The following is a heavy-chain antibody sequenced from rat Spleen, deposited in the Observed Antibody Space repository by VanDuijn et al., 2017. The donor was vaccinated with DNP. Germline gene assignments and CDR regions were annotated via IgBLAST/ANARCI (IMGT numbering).Heavy chain of an antibody. Sequence: EVQLVESGGGLVQPGRSLKLSCAASGFIFSDYYMAWVRQVPTKGLEWVAYIRYDGGTTKYGDSVKGRFTISRDNAKNTLYLQMNSLRSEDMATYYCVRWNSGHFDYWGQGVMVPVSS. CDR3: VRWNSGHFDY. V-gene: IGHV5-22*01. CDR1: GFIFSDYY. D-gene: IGHD4-3*01. J-gene: IGHJ2*01. CDR2: IRYDGGTT.